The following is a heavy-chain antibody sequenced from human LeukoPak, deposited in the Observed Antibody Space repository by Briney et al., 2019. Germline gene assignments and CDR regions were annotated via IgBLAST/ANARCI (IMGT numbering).Heavy chain of an antibody. J-gene: IGHJ5*02. CDR2: IIPIFGTA. CDR3: ARGFYCSSTRCYSEWFDP. D-gene: IGHD2-2*01. CDR1: GGTFSSYA. V-gene: IGHV1-69*06. Sequence: ASVKVSCKASGGTFSSYAISWVRQAPGQGLEWMGGIIPIFGTANYAQKFQGRVTITADKSTSTAYMELSSLRSEDTDVYYCARGFYCSSTRCYSEWFDPWGQGTLVTVSS.